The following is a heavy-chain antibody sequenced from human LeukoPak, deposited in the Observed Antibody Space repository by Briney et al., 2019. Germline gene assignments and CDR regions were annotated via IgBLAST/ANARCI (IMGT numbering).Heavy chain of an antibody. J-gene: IGHJ4*02. CDR2: INPNSGGT. Sequence: ASVKVSCKASGYTFTGYYMHWVRQAPGQGLEGMGWINPNSGGTNYAQKFQGRVTMTRDTSISTAYMELSRLRSDDTAVYYCASREMATILPFDYWGQGTLVTVSS. V-gene: IGHV1-2*02. CDR3: ASREMATILPFDY. D-gene: IGHD5-24*01. CDR1: GYTFTGYY.